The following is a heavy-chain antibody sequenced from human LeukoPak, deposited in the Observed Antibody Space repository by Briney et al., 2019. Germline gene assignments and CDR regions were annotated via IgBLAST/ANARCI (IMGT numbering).Heavy chain of an antibody. J-gene: IGHJ4*02. CDR2: MYYSGST. CDR3: ARWVGATAHNFDY. Sequence: SETLSLTCTVSGGSISSTSYYWGWIRQPPGKGLEWIGSMYYSGSTYYNPSLKSRVTISVDTSKNQFSLRLTSVTAADTAVYYCARWVGATAHNFDYWGQGTLVTVSS. V-gene: IGHV4-39*01. CDR1: GGSISSTSYY. D-gene: IGHD1-26*01.